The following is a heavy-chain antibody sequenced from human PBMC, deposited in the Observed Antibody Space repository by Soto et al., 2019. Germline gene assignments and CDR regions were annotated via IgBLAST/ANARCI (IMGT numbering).Heavy chain of an antibody. CDR3: ARGPIYCSGGSCYPRNDAFDI. CDR2: INHSGST. CDR1: GWYFIGYY. V-gene: IGHV4-34*01. Sequence: SETLSHTCAFYGWYFIGYYWSLLSPPPGKGLEGIGEINHSGSTSYNPSLKSRVTISVDTSKNQFSLKLSSVTAADTAVYYCARGPIYCSGGSCYPRNDAFDIWGQGTMVTVSS. D-gene: IGHD2-15*01. J-gene: IGHJ3*02.